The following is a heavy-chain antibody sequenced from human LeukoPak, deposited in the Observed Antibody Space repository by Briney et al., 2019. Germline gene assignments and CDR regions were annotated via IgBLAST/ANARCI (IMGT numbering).Heavy chain of an antibody. CDR3: AKDRHAPGRYCSSSTCFPFDS. V-gene: IGHV3-30*02. D-gene: IGHD2-2*01. CDR1: GFTFSSYG. CDR2: IQYDGSNE. Sequence: PGGSLRLSCAASGFTFSSYGMHWVRQAPGKGLEWVAYIQYDGSNEQYADSVKGRFTISRDNSKSTLYLQMNSLRAEDTAVYYCAKDRHAPGRYCSSSTCFPFDSWGQGTLVTVSS. J-gene: IGHJ5*01.